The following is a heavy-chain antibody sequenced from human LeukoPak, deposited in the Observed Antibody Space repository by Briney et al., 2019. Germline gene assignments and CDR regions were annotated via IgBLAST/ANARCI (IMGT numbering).Heavy chain of an antibody. Sequence: PGGSLRLSCAASGFIFSTYWMHWVRQAPGKGLVWVSRINSDGSSTSYADSVKGRFTISRDNAKNTLYLQMNSLRAEDTAVYYCARETYCTNTSCPIGDHFDYWGQGTLVTVSS. CDR2: INSDGSST. CDR3: ARETYCTNTSCPIGDHFDY. J-gene: IGHJ4*02. V-gene: IGHV3-74*01. CDR1: GFIFSTYW. D-gene: IGHD2-2*01.